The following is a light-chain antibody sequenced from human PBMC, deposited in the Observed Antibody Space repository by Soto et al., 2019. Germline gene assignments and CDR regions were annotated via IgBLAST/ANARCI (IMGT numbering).Light chain of an antibody. J-gene: IGKJ2*01. CDR2: DAS. CDR3: HPYGSSPKT. Sequence: EIVLTQSPGPLSLSPGARAALSCRASQSVSSAYLAWYQQKAGQAPRRLISDASSSAYGVPDRFSGSGSGTDFTLTISRLEPEDCVVYYCHPYGSSPKTFGQGTKLEIK. V-gene: IGKV3-20*01. CDR1: QSVSSAY.